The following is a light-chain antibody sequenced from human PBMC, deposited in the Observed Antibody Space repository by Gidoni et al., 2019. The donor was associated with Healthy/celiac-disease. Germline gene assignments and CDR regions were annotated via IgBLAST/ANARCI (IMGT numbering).Light chain of an antibody. Sequence: GSIASNYVQWYQQRPGSAPTTVLYEDNQRPSGVPDRFSGSIDSSSNSASLTLSGLKTEDEADYSCQSYDSSNNSVRVFGGGTKLTVL. CDR3: QSYDSSNNSVRV. V-gene: IGLV6-57*02. J-gene: IGLJ3*02. CDR2: EDN. CDR1: GSIASNY.